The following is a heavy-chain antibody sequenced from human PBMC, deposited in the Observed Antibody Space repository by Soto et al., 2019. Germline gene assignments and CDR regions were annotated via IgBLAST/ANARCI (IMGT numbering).Heavy chain of an antibody. CDR1: GFTFSSYG. Sequence: PGGSLRLSCAASGFTFSSYGMHWVRRAPGKGLEWVAVISYDGSNKYYADSVKGRFTISRDNSKNTLYLQMNSLRAEDTAVYYCAKALYYYGSGSYYWYYYYGMDVWGQGTTVTVSS. J-gene: IGHJ6*02. V-gene: IGHV3-30*18. CDR3: AKALYYYGSGSYYWYYYYGMDV. CDR2: ISYDGSNK. D-gene: IGHD3-10*01.